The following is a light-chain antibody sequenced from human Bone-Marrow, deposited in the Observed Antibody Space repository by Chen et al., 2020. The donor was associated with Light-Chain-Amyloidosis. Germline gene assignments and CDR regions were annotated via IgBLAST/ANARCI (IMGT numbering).Light chain of an antibody. CDR2: EVS. CDR1: QTPLHKNGKTY. Sequence: DILITQTPLSMSVTPVQPASISCKSSQTPLHKNGKTYLYWYVQKSGQPPHLLMYEVSNRFSGVPLRFSGSGSGTDFTLEISRVEAEDAGIYFCMQSKHLPYTFGPGTRLEIK. J-gene: IGKJ2*01. V-gene: IGKV2D-29*01. CDR3: MQSKHLPYT.